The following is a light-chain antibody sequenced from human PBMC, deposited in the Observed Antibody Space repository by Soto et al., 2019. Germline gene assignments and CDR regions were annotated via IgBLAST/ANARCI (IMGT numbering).Light chain of an antibody. Sequence: DIQLNMSPASLSVFIGDRVPITCRASQDIGNFLAWYQQKPGKVPKLLIYAASTLQSGVPSRFSGSGSGTDFTLTISSLQPEDFATYYCQQSYSTPITVGQGTRLDI. CDR1: QDIGNF. CDR3: QQSYSTPIT. V-gene: IGKV1-27*01. J-gene: IGKJ5*01. CDR2: AAS.